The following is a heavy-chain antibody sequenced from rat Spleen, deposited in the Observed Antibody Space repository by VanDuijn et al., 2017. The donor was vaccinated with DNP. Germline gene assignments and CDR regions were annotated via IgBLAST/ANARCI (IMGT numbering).Heavy chain of an antibody. CDR3: ATPQELEYYFDY. J-gene: IGHJ2*01. V-gene: IGHV5-19*01. CDR1: GFTFSNYG. CDR2: ISPSGGST. D-gene: IGHD4-2*01. Sequence: EVQLVESGGGLVQPGRSLKLSCAASGFTFSNYGMHWIRQAPTKGLEWVASISPSGGSTYYRDSVKGRFTISRDNAKSTLYLQMDSLRSEDTATYYCATPQELEYYFDYWGQGVMVTVSS.